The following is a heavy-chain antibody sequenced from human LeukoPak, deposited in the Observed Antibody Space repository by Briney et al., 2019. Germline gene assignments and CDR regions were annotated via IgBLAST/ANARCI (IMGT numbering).Heavy chain of an antibody. J-gene: IGHJ5*02. Sequence: PSETLSLTCAVYGGSFSGYYWSWIRQPPGKGLEWIGEINHSGSTNYNPSLKSRVTISVDTSKNQFSLKLSSVTAADTAVYYCASFVAAALGNNWFDPWGQGTLVTVSS. V-gene: IGHV4-34*01. CDR1: GGSFSGYY. CDR2: INHSGST. D-gene: IGHD6-13*01. CDR3: ASFVAAALGNNWFDP.